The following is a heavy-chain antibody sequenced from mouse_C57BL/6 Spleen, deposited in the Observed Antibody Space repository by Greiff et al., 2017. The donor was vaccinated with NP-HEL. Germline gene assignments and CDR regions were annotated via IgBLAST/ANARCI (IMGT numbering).Heavy chain of an antibody. CDR3: ARNDGDYFDY. D-gene: IGHD2-3*01. Sequence: LVESGPELVKPGASVKISCKASGYAFSSSWMNWVKQRPGKGLEWIGRIYPGDGDTNYNGKFKGKATLTADKSSSTAYMQLSSLTSEDSAVYFCARNDGDYFDYWGQGTTLTVSS. J-gene: IGHJ2*01. CDR1: GYAFSSSW. V-gene: IGHV1-82*01. CDR2: IYPGDGDT.